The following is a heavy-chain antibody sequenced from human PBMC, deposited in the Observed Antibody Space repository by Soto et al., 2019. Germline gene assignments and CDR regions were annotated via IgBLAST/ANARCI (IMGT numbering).Heavy chain of an antibody. CDR3: ARNIYSKRFWSGYNIDY. V-gene: IGHV2-26*01. D-gene: IGHD3-3*01. Sequence: QVTLKESGPVLVKPTETLTLTCTVSGFSLSNARMGVSWIRQPPGKSLEWLAHIFSNDEKSYSKSLKSRLTNSKDTSKSQVVLPMTNMDPVDTATYYWARNIYSKRFWSGYNIDYWGQGPLVTVSS. J-gene: IGHJ4*02. CDR2: IFSNDEK. CDR1: GFSLSNARMG.